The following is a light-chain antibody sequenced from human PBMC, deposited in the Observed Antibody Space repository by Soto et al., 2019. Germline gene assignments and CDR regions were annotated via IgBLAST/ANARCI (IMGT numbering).Light chain of an antibody. J-gene: IGLJ1*01. CDR3: AAWDASLSAHYA. CDR1: SSNIGSST. Sequence: QSVLTHPPAPSGTPRQRVALFSAGSSSNIGSSTVNWYQQVPGAAPKLLIESNDQRPSGVPDLFSGSKSGTSAYLAISGLQSEDEADYDCAAWDASLSAHYAFGTGTKVTVL. V-gene: IGLV1-44*01. CDR2: SND.